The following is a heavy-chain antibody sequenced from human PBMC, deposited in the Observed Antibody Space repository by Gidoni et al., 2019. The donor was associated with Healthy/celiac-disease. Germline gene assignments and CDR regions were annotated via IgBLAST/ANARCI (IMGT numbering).Heavy chain of an antibody. CDR2: FYYSGST. CDR1: GGSISSYY. CDR3: ARALMGGSIAARPSNWFDP. Sequence: QVQLQESGPGLVKPSETLSLTCTVSGGSISSYYWSWIRQPPGKGLEWIVYFYYSGSTNYNPALKSRVTISVDTSKNQFSLKLSSVTAADTAVYYCARALMGGSIAARPSNWFDPWGQGTLVTVSS. D-gene: IGHD6-6*01. V-gene: IGHV4-59*01. J-gene: IGHJ5*02.